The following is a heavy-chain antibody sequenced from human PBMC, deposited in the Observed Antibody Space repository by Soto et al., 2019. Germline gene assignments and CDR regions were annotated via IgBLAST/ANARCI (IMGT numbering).Heavy chain of an antibody. CDR1: GGSISSYY. J-gene: IGHJ4*02. D-gene: IGHD3-10*01. CDR2: IYYSGST. V-gene: IGHV4-59*12. Sequence: PSETLSLTCTVSGGSISSYYWSWIRKPPGKGLEWIGYIYYSGSTYYNPSLKSRVTISVDTSKNQFSLKLSSVTAADTAVYYCARVGTGVRGAVVIDYWGQGTLVTVSS. CDR3: ARVGTGVRGAVVIDY.